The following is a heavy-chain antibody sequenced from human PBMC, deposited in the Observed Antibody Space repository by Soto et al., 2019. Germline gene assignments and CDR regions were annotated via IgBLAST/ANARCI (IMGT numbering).Heavy chain of an antibody. V-gene: IGHV1-18*01. CDR3: AREDSGIVVAHTFDY. D-gene: IGHD2-15*01. CDR2: ISAYNGNT. Sequence: QVQLVQSGAEVKKPGASVKVSCKASGYTFTSYGISWVRQAPGQGLEWMGWISAYNGNTNYAQKLQGRVTMTTDTSTSTAYMELRGLRSDDTAVYYCAREDSGIVVAHTFDYWGQGTLVTVSS. CDR1: GYTFTSYG. J-gene: IGHJ4*02.